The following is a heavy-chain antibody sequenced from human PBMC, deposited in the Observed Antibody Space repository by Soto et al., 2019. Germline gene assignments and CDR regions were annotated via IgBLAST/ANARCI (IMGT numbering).Heavy chain of an antibody. J-gene: IGHJ3*02. Sequence: QVQLVESGGGLVKPGGSLRLYCAASGFTFSDYYMSWIRQAPGKGLEWVSYISSSGRTIYYAGSVKGRVTTSRDNAKNSLYLQMLTLRAEYTAVYYCAIAPSPMGAGADICGPGTMVTVSS. CDR1: GFTFSDYY. CDR2: ISSSGRTI. CDR3: AIAPSPMGAGADI. V-gene: IGHV3-11*01. D-gene: IGHD3-10*01.